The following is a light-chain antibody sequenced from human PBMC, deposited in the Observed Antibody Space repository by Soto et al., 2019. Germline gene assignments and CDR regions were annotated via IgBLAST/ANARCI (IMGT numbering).Light chain of an antibody. CDR1: QSVSSY. J-gene: IGKJ1*01. V-gene: IGKV3-11*01. Sequence: EIVMTQSPVTLSVSPGERATLSCRASQSVSSYLAWYQQKPGQAPRLLIYDASTRATGIPARFSGSGSGTDFTLTITSLEPEDFAVYYCQQRSNWPPTFGQGTKVDIK. CDR2: DAS. CDR3: QQRSNWPPT.